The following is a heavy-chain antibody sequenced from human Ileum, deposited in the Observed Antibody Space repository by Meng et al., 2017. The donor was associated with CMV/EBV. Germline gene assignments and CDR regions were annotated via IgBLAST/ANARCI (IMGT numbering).Heavy chain of an antibody. D-gene: IGHD2-2*01. Sequence: AALQVSCKASGYTFTGYYMHWVRQAPGQGREWMGWINPNSGGTNYAQKFQGRVTMTRDTSISTAYMELSRLRSDDTAVYYCASLPLGYCSSTSCPDYWGQGTLVTVSS. CDR3: ASLPLGYCSSTSCPDY. CDR2: INPNSGGT. V-gene: IGHV1-2*02. J-gene: IGHJ4*02. CDR1: GYTFTGYY.